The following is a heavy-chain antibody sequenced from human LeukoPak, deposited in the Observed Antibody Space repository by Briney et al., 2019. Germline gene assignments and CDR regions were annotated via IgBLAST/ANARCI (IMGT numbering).Heavy chain of an antibody. CDR2: ISGSGGST. D-gene: IGHD6-13*01. V-gene: IGHV3-23*01. CDR1: GFTFNSYA. Sequence: QTGGSLRLSCAASGFTFNSYAMSWVRQAPGKGLEWVSVISGSGGSTYYADSVKGRFTISTDNSKNTLYLQMNSLRAEDTAVYYCAKDPTPGSWLGGFDYWGQGTLVTVSS. CDR3: AKDPTPGSWLGGFDY. J-gene: IGHJ4*02.